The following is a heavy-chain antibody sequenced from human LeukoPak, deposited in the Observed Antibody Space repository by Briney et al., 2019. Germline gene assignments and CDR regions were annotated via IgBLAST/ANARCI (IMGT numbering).Heavy chain of an antibody. CDR2: IHHSGST. V-gene: IGHV4-4*02. CDR1: GGSISSNNW. J-gene: IGHJ4*02. D-gene: IGHD5/OR15-5a*01. CDR3: ATLVSTRYYFDY. Sequence: SETLSLTCAVSGGSISSNNWWNWVRQPPGKGLEWIGEIHHSGSTNYNPSLKSRVTLSVDKSKNQFSLRLTSVAAADTAVYFCATLVSTRYYFDYWGQGTLVTVSS.